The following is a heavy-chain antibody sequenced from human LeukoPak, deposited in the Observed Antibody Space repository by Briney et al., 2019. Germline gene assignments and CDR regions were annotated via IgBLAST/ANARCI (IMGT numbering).Heavy chain of an antibody. Sequence: GGSLRLSCAASGFTLVVYAMHWFGQAPGRALGWVSGISWNSGSIGYADSVKGRFTISRDNAKNSLYLQMNSLRAEDTALYYCAEDPGSSGWYYFDYWGQGTLVTVSS. J-gene: IGHJ4*02. CDR2: ISWNSGSI. V-gene: IGHV3-9*01. CDR3: AEDPGSSGWYYFDY. CDR1: GFTLVVYA. D-gene: IGHD6-19*01.